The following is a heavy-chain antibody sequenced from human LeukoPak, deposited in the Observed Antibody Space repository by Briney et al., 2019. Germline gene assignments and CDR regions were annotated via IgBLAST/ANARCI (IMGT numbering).Heavy chain of an antibody. CDR1: GGSITTRSYY. V-gene: IGHV4-39*07. J-gene: IGHJ5*02. CDR3: ARDPGAYYDSSGYLNWFDP. D-gene: IGHD3-22*01. CDR2: MHHSGST. Sequence: SETLSLTCTVSGGSITTRSYYWGWIRQPPGKGLEWIGSMHHSGSTYYNPSLKSRVTASVDTSKNQFSLKLSSVTAADTAVYYCARDPGAYYDSSGYLNWFDPWGQGTLVTVSS.